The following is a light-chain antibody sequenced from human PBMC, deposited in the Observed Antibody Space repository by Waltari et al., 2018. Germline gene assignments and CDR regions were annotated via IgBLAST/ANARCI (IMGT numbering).Light chain of an antibody. CDR1: SPTIGNNY. CDR2: ENN. Sequence: QSVLTQPPSVSAAPGQKVTIPCSGSSPTIGNNYVSWYQQLPGTAPKLLIYENNKRPSGIPDRFSGSKSGTSATLGITGLQTGDEADYYCGTWDSSLSAEVFGTGTKVTVL. CDR3: GTWDSSLSAEV. J-gene: IGLJ1*01. V-gene: IGLV1-51*02.